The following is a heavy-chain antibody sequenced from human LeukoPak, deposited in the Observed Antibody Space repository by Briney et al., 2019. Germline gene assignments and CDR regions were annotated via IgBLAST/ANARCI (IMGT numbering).Heavy chain of an antibody. V-gene: IGHV1-58*02. CDR1: GFTFTSSA. J-gene: IGHJ4*02. D-gene: IGHD3-22*01. CDR3: AAVGVTYYYDSSGPGGFDY. CDR2: IVVGSGNT. Sequence: SVKVSCKASGFTFTSSAMQWVRQARGQRLEWIGWIVVGSGNTNYAQKFRERVTITRDMSTSTVYMELSSLRSEDTAVYYCAAVGVTYYYDSSGPGGFDYWGQGTLVTVSS.